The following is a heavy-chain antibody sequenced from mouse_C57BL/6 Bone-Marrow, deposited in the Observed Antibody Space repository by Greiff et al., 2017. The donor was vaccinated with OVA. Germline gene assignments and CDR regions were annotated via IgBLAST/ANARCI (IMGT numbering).Heavy chain of an antibody. CDR1: GFTFSSYA. CDR2: ISSGGDYI. CDR3: TRDPYGNFYYAMDY. V-gene: IGHV5-9-1*02. D-gene: IGHD2-1*01. J-gene: IGHJ4*01. Sequence: EVKVVESGEGLVKPGGSLKLSCAASGFTFSSYAMSWVRQTPEKRLEWVAYISSGGDYIYYADTVKGRFTISRDNARNTLYLQMSSLKSEDTAMYYCTRDPYGNFYYAMDYWGQGTSVTVSS.